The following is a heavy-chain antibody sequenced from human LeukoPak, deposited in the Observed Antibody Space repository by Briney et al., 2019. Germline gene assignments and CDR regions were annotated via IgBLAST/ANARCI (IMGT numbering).Heavy chain of an antibody. Sequence: GGSLRLSCAVRGITHSNCGMSWLRQAPGKGVEGVVGISGSGGCPQYAGSGKGRFTMSRYNANTALFLQMTSLRAEDTAVYFCATRGVVIRVVLVGFHKEANYFESWGQGALVTVSS. CDR1: GITHSNCG. V-gene: IGHV3-23*01. CDR2: ISGSGGCP. J-gene: IGHJ4*02. D-gene: IGHD3-10*01. CDR3: ATRGVVIRVVLVGFHKEANYFES.